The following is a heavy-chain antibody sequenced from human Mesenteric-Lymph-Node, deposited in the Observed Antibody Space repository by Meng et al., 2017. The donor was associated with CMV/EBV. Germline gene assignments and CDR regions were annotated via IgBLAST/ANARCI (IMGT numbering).Heavy chain of an antibody. V-gene: IGHV3-23*01. CDR2: ISTGGDIT. D-gene: IGHD2-2*02. Sequence: GSLRLSCAASGFTFGSYTMSWVRQAPGKGLEWVSLISTGGDITYYADSVKGRFTISRDNSNSILYLQMNSLRADDTAVYFCANFGKSIYTSDYWGQGTLVTVSS. J-gene: IGHJ4*02. CDR3: ANFGKSIYTSDY. CDR1: GFTFGSYT.